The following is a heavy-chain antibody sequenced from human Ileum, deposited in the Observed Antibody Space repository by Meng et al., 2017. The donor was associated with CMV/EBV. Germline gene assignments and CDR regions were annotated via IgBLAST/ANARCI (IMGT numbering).Heavy chain of an antibody. Sequence: GESLKISCEASGFTFSNYGMDWVRQAPGKGLEWVAVIWYDGNNKYYVDSVKGRFTISRDNSKNTLYLEMSGLRAEDSAVYYCAKGGGGTGHYYGLDVWGQGTTVTVSS. V-gene: IGHV3-33*06. CDR2: IWYDGNNK. J-gene: IGHJ6*02. D-gene: IGHD1-1*01. CDR1: GFTFSNYG. CDR3: AKGGGGTGHYYGLDV.